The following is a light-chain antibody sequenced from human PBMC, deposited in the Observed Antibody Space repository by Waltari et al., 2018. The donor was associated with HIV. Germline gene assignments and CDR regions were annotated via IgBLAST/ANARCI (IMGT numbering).Light chain of an antibody. CDR2: DVS. Sequence: QSALTQPASVSGSPGQSITISCTGTSSDVGGYNYVSWYQQHPGKPPKLMIYDVSNRPSGVSNRFSGSKSGNTASLTISGLQAEDEADYYCSSYTISSTLVFGGGTKLTVL. CDR3: SSYTISSTLV. J-gene: IGLJ2*01. V-gene: IGLV2-14*01. CDR1: SSDVGGYNY.